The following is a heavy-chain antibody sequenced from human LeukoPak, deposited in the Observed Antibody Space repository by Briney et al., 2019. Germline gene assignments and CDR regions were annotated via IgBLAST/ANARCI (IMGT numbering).Heavy chain of an antibody. CDR3: ARVAPEPQEDYGDYDAGGYYYMDV. CDR2: IYHSGST. CDR1: GYSISSGYY. Sequence: SETLSLTCTVSGYSISSGYYWGWIRQPPGKGLEWIGSIYHSGSTYYNPSLKSRVTISVDTSKNQFSLKLSSVTAADTAVYYCARVAPEPQEDYGDYDAGGYYYMDVWGKGTTVTVSS. D-gene: IGHD4-17*01. V-gene: IGHV4-38-2*02. J-gene: IGHJ6*03.